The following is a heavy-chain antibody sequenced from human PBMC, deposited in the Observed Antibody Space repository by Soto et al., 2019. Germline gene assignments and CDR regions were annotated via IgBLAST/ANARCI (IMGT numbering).Heavy chain of an antibody. CDR2: IYHSGST. CDR3: ARELARVDYGDYVGAFDI. D-gene: IGHD4-17*01. CDR1: GGSISSSSYY. V-gene: IGHV4-39*07. Sequence: SETLSLTCTVSGGSISSSSYYWGWIRQPPGKGLEWIGDIYHSGSTYYNPSLKSRVTISVDTSKNQFSLKLSSVTAADTAVYYCARELARVDYGDYVGAFDIWGQGTMVTVS. J-gene: IGHJ3*02.